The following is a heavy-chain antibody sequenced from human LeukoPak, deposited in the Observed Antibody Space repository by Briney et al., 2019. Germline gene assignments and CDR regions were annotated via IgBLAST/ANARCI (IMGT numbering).Heavy chain of an antibody. Sequence: SETLSLTCTVSGGSISSYYWSWIRQPPGKGLEWIGYIYYSGSTNYNPSLKSRVTISVDTSKNQFSLRLSSVTAADTAVYYCARTMGGWFDPWGQGTLVTVSS. J-gene: IGHJ5*02. CDR3: ARTMGGWFDP. CDR2: IYYSGST. CDR1: GGSISSYY. V-gene: IGHV4-59*08. D-gene: IGHD3-10*01.